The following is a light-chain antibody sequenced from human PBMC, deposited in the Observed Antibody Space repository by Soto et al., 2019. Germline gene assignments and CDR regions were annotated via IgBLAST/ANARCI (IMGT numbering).Light chain of an antibody. CDR3: HQTNSFPFT. CDR1: QGINSW. CDR2: AAS. Sequence: GDRVSLTCRASQGINSWLAWYQQKPGQAPKLLIYAASNLQSGVPSRFSGSGFGTDFTLTISSLQPEDFATYYCHQTNSFPFTFGPGTKVDI. J-gene: IGKJ3*01. V-gene: IGKV1-12*01.